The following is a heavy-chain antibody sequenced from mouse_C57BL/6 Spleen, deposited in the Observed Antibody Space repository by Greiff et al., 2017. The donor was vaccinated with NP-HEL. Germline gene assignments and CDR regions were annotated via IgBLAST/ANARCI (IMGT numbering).Heavy chain of an antibody. J-gene: IGHJ4*01. CDR1: GYTFTSYW. V-gene: IGHV1-69*01. Sequence: QVQLQQPGAELVMPGASVKLSCKASGYTFTSYWMHWVKQRPGQGLEWIGEIDPSDSYTNYNQKFKGKSTLTVAKSSSTAYMQLSSLTSEDSAVYYCARGGRPYYYAMDYWGQGTSVTVSS. D-gene: IGHD1-2*01. CDR2: IDPSDSYT. CDR3: ARGGRPYYYAMDY.